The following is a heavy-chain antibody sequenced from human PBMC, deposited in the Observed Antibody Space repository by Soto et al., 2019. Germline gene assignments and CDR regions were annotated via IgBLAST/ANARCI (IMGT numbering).Heavy chain of an antibody. D-gene: IGHD6-19*01. CDR2: INSDGSST. J-gene: IGHJ5*02. Sequence: GSLRLSCAASGFTLSRYWMHWVRQAPGKGLVWVSRINSDGSSTDYAGSVKGRFTISRDNAKNTLYLQMNSLTAEDTAVYYCAVAVAGTINPLDPWRQGTLVTASS. V-gene: IGHV3-74*01. CDR1: GFTLSRYW. CDR3: AVAVAGTINPLDP.